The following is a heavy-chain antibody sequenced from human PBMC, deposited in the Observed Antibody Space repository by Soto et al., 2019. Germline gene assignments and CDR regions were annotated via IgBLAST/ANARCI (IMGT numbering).Heavy chain of an antibody. Sequence: EVQLVQSGAEVKKPGESLKISCKGSGYSFTSYWIGWVRPMPGKGLEWMGIIYPGDSDTRYSPSFQGQVTISADKSISSADLQWSSLKYSDAAMYYCARHGVGDILTGQPDYWGQGNLVTVSS. CDR3: ARHGVGDILTGQPDY. V-gene: IGHV5-51*01. J-gene: IGHJ4*02. CDR2: IYPGDSDT. CDR1: GYSFTSYW. D-gene: IGHD3-9*01.